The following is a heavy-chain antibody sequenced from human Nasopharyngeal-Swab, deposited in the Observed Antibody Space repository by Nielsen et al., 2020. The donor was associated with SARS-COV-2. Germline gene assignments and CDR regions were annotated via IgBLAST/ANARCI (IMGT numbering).Heavy chain of an antibody. Sequence: SETLSLTCTVSGGSISSGSYYWSWIRQPAGKGLEWIGRIYTSGSTNYNPSLKSRVTISVDTSKNQFSLKLSSVTAADTAVYYCARSGGGYFDYRGQGTLVTVSS. D-gene: IGHD3-16*01. V-gene: IGHV4-61*02. J-gene: IGHJ4*02. CDR1: GGSISSGSYY. CDR3: ARSGGGYFDY. CDR2: IYTSGST.